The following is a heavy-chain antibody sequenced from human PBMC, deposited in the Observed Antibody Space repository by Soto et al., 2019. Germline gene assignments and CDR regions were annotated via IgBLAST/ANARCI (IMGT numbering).Heavy chain of an antibody. D-gene: IGHD3-22*01. J-gene: IGHJ4*02. CDR3: ATPKYYYDSSGSLDY. CDR2: ISYDGSNK. V-gene: IGHV3-30*03. Sequence: GGSLRLSCAASGFTFSSYGMHWVRQAPGKGLEWVAVISYDGSNKYYADSVKGRFTISRDNSKNTLYLQMNSLRAEDTAVYYCATPKYYYDSSGSLDYWGQGTLVIVSS. CDR1: GFTFSSYG.